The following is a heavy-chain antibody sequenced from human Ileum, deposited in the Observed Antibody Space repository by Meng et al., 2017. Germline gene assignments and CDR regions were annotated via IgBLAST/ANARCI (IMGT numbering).Heavy chain of an antibody. CDR2: LNHSGST. V-gene: IGHV4-34*01. CDR1: GWSFSGYS. Sequence: VQPQQGAAGRLQPSEPLSLTCAFYGWSFSGYSWSWIRQPPGKGLEWIGELNHSGSTNYNPSLKSRVTISVDTSKNQFSLKLSSVTAADTAVYYCARGGPWFDPWGQGTLVTVSS. J-gene: IGHJ5*02. CDR3: ARGGPWFDP.